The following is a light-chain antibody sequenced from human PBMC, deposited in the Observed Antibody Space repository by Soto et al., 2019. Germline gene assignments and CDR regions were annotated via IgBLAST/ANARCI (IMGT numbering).Light chain of an antibody. Sequence: QSVLTQPPSASGTPGQRVTISCSGSSSNIGSNTVNWYQQLPGTAPKLLIYSNNQRPSGVPDRFSGSKSGTSASRAISGLQSEDQADYYCAAWDDCLNGYVFGCGTKVTVL. V-gene: IGLV1-44*01. J-gene: IGLJ1*01. CDR1: SSNIGSNT. CDR2: SNN. CDR3: AAWDDCLNGYV.